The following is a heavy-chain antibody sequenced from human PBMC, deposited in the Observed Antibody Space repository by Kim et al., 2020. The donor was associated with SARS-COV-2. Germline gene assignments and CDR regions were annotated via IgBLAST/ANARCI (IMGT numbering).Heavy chain of an antibody. Sequence: SETLSLTCAVSGGSISSSNWWSWVRQPPGKGLEWIGEIYHSGSTNYNPSLKSRVTISVDKSKNQFSLKLSSVTAADTAVYYCASRYSRWEYSSSFALAPFDYWGQGTLVTVSS. CDR1: GGSISSSNW. CDR2: IYHSGST. CDR3: ASRYSRWEYSSSFALAPFDY. J-gene: IGHJ4*02. V-gene: IGHV4-4*02. D-gene: IGHD6-6*01.